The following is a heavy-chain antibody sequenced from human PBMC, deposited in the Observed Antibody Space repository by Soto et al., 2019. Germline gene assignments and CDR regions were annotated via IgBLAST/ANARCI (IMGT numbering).Heavy chain of an antibody. D-gene: IGHD1-26*01. V-gene: IGHV3-23*01. J-gene: IGHJ4*02. CDR3: AKDKRAHVGSITIDY. CDR1: GFTFSSYA. Sequence: GGSLRLSCAASGFTFSSYAMSWVRQAPGKGLEWVSGISGSGGSTYYADSVKGRFTISRDKSKNTLYLQMNSLRAEDTAVYSCAKDKRAHVGSITIDYWGQGTLVTVSS. CDR2: ISGSGGST.